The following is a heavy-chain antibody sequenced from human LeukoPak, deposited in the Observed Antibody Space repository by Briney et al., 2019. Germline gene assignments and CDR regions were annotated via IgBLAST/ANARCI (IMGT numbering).Heavy chain of an antibody. D-gene: IGHD3-3*01. CDR3: ARGGFLTDY. V-gene: IGHV4-30-4*01. CDR2: IYYSGST. CDR1: GGSISSGDYY. J-gene: IGHJ4*02. Sequence: SETLSLTCTVSGGSISSGDYYWSWIRQPPGRGLEWIGYIYYSGSTYYNPSLKSRVTISVDTSKNQFSLKLSSVTAADTAVCYCARGGFLTDYWGQGTLVTVSS.